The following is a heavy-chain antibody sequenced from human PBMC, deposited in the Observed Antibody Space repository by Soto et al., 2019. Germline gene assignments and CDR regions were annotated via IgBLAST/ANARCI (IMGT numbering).Heavy chain of an antibody. J-gene: IGHJ6*02. CDR2: INHSGST. V-gene: IGHV4-34*01. CDR3: ARGLCSSTSCYLLQLYGMDV. D-gene: IGHD2-2*01. Sequence: SETLSLTCAVYGGSFSGYYWSWIRQPPGKGLEWIGEINHSGSTNYNPSLKNRVTISVDTSKNQFSLKLSSVTAADTAVYYCARGLCSSTSCYLLQLYGMDVWGQGTTVTVSS. CDR1: GGSFSGYY.